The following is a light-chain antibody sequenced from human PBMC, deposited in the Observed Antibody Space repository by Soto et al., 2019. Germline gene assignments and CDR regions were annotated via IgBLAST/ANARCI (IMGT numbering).Light chain of an antibody. V-gene: IGKV1-5*01. CDR1: QSISIW. Sequence: DIQMTQSPSTLSASVGDRVTITCRARQSISIWLAWYQQKPGEAPKLLIYDASILESGVPSRFSGSGSGTEFTLTISSLQPDDFATYYCQQYNSYRTFGQGTKVDIK. CDR3: QQYNSYRT. CDR2: DAS. J-gene: IGKJ1*01.